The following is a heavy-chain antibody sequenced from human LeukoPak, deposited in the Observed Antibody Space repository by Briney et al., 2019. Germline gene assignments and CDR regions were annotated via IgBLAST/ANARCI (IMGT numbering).Heavy chain of an antibody. CDR3: ARDGYNEEDWYFDL. Sequence: PGRSLRLSCAASGFTFSSYDMHWVRRAPGKGLEWVAVISYDGNNKYYADSVKGRFAISRDNSKKTLYLQMNSLRVEDTAVYYCARDGYNEEDWYFDLWGRGILVTGSS. V-gene: IGHV3-30*09. CDR2: ISYDGNNK. J-gene: IGHJ2*01. D-gene: IGHD5-24*01. CDR1: GFTFSSYD.